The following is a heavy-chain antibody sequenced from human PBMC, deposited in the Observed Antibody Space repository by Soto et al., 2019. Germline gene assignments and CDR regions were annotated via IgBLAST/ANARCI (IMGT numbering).Heavy chain of an antibody. CDR3: ARRGLLLWFGELFHDAFDI. Sequence: ASVKVSCKASGYTFTSYGISWVRQAPGQGLEWMGWISAYNGNTNYAQKLQGRVTMTTDTSTSTAYMELRSLRSDDTAVDYCARRGLLLWFGELFHDAFDIWGQGTMVTVSS. CDR1: GYTFTSYG. D-gene: IGHD3-10*01. J-gene: IGHJ3*02. CDR2: ISAYNGNT. V-gene: IGHV1-18*01.